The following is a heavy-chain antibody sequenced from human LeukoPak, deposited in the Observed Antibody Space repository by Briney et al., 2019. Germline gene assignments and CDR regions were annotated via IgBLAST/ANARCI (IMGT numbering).Heavy chain of an antibody. Sequence: SETLSLTCTVSGGSISSANYYWTWIRQPAGKGLEWIGRMYTSGSTHYNPSLKSRVTISVDTSKNQFSPKLSSVTAADTAVYYCARRGEQLTFDYWGQGTLVTVSS. J-gene: IGHJ4*02. V-gene: IGHV4-61*02. CDR3: ARRGEQLTFDY. D-gene: IGHD3-16*01. CDR1: GGSISSANYY. CDR2: MYTSGST.